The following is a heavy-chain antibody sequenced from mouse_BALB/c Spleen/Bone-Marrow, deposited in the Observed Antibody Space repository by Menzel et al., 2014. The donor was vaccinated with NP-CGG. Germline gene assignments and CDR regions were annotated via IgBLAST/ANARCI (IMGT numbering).Heavy chain of an antibody. CDR2: ILPGSGTT. Sequence: QVQLQQSGAELMKPGASVKISCKATGYTFSSYWIERVKQRPGHGLEWIGEILPGSGTTNYNENFKGKATFTADTSSNTAYMQLSSLTSEDSAVYYCARDYRYDGAMDYWGQGTSVTVSS. CDR3: ARDYRYDGAMDY. CDR1: GYTFSSYW. J-gene: IGHJ4*01. V-gene: IGHV1-9*01. D-gene: IGHD2-14*01.